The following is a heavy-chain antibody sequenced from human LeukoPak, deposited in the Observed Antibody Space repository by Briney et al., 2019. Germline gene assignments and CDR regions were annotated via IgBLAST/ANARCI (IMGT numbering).Heavy chain of an antibody. V-gene: IGHV5-51*01. J-gene: IGHJ4*02. CDR2: IYPGDSDT. CDR1: GYTFTSYW. Sequence: ASVKVSCKASGYTFTSYWIGWVRQMPGKGLEWMGIIYPGDSDTRYSPSFQGQVTISADKSISTAYLQWSSLKASDTAMYYCARVRSYFDYWGQGTLVTVSS. CDR3: ARVRSYFDY.